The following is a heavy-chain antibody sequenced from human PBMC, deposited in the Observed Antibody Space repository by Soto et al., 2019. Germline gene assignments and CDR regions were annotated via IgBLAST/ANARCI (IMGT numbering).Heavy chain of an antibody. CDR3: ARGKGSIRPRVFDI. J-gene: IGHJ3*02. Sequence: PSETLSLTCTVSGGSISGYYWNWIRQPPGKGLEWIGYISYSGSTNYNPSLKSRVTISLDTSKNQFSLKLSSVTAADTAIFYCARGKGSIRPRVFDIWGQGTMVTVSS. CDR1: GGSISGYY. V-gene: IGHV4-59*01. CDR2: ISYSGST.